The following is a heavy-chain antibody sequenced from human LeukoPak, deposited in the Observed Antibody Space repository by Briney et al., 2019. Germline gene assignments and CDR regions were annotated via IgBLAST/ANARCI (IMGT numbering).Heavy chain of an antibody. J-gene: IGHJ4*02. V-gene: IGHV3-30*18. CDR3: AKAREYYGSGTCDY. Sequence: PGRSLRLSCAASGFTFSNYGMHWVRQAPGKGLEWVAVITYDGSNKYYADSVKGRFTISRDNSENSLFLQMSSLRAEDTAVYYCAKAREYYGSGTCDYWGQGTLVTVSS. CDR1: GFTFSNYG. D-gene: IGHD3-10*01. CDR2: ITYDGSNK.